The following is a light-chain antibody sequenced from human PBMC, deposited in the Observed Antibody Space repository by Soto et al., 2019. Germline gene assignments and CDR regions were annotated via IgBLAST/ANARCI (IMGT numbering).Light chain of an antibody. Sequence: QSALTQPASVSGSPGQSITISCTGTSSDVGGYNYVSWYQQHPGKAPKLMIYEVSNRPSGVSNRFSGSKSGNTASLTISGLQDEDEADYYCSSVRSGSTLFGTGTKLTVL. V-gene: IGLV2-14*01. J-gene: IGLJ1*01. CDR1: SSDVGGYNY. CDR2: EVS. CDR3: SSVRSGSTL.